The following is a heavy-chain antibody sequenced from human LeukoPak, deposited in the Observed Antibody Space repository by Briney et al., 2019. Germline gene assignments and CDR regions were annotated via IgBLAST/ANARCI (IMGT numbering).Heavy chain of an antibody. CDR2: IYISGST. V-gene: IGHV4-61*02. CDR1: GGSISSGTYY. J-gene: IGHJ4*02. CDR3: ARDRGTWNDDGFDY. D-gene: IGHD1-1*01. Sequence: SETLSLTCTVSGGSISSGTYYWSWIRQPAGKGLEWIGRIYISGSTNYNPSLKSRVTMSVDTSKNQFSLKLSSVTAADTAVYYCARDRGTWNDDGFDYWGQGTLVTVSS.